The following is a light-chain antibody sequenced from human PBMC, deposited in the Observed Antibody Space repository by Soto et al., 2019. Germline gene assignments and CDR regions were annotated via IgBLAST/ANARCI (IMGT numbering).Light chain of an antibody. J-gene: IGKJ2*01. CDR1: ETVSSN. CDR3: QQNENWPLFT. V-gene: IGKV3-15*01. CDR2: GAS. Sequence: EIVMTQSPATLSVSPGERATLSCRASETVSSNVAWYQQLPGQAPRLVVYGASTRAPGVPPRFVGSGSGTDFTITITSLQSADFAVYFCQQNENWPLFTFGQGTNLE.